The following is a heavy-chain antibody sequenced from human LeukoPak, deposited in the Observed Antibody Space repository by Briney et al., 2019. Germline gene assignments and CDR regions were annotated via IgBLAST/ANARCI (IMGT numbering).Heavy chain of an antibody. Sequence: EASVKVSCKASGYTFTSYGISWVRQSPGQGLEWMRWISAYNGNTNYAQKLQGRVTMTTDTSTSTAYMELRSLRSDDTAVYYCARVPWGPQLWIGELFDYWGQGTLVTVSS. D-gene: IGHD3-10*01. CDR1: GYTFTSYG. V-gene: IGHV1-18*01. J-gene: IGHJ4*02. CDR3: ARVPWGPQLWIGELFDY. CDR2: ISAYNGNT.